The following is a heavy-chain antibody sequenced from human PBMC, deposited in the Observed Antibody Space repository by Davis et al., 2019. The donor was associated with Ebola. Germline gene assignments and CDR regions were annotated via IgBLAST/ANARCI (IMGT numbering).Heavy chain of an antibody. D-gene: IGHD3-9*01. CDR3: ARGNVIDWLFIPHGMDV. CDR2: ISAYNGNT. Sequence: AASVKVSCKASGYTFSDYQMHWVRQAPGQGLEWMGWISAYNGNTNYAQKLQGRVTMTTDTSTSTAYMELRSLRSDDTAVYYCARGNVIDWLFIPHGMDVWGKGTTVTVSS. V-gene: IGHV1-18*04. CDR1: GYTFSDYQ. J-gene: IGHJ6*04.